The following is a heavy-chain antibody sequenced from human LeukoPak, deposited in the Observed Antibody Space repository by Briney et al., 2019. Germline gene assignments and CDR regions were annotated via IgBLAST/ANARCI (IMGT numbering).Heavy chain of an antibody. Sequence: GASVKVSCEASGYTFTGYYMHWVRQAPGQGLEWMGWINPNSGGTNYAQKFQGRVTMTRDTSISTAYMELSRLRSDDTAVYYCARDPPFSKWEPPSDYWGQGTLVTVSS. J-gene: IGHJ4*02. D-gene: IGHD1-26*01. CDR2: INPNSGGT. CDR3: ARDPPFSKWEPPSDY. V-gene: IGHV1-2*02. CDR1: GYTFTGYY.